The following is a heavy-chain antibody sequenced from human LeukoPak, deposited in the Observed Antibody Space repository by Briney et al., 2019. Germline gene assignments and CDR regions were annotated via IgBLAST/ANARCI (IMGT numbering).Heavy chain of an antibody. CDR1: GYTFTSYY. D-gene: IGHD6-19*01. V-gene: IGHV1-46*01. CDR3: ARDHHPYSSGWDNWFDP. CDR2: INPSGGST. Sequence: GASVKVSCKASGYTFTSYYMHWVRQAPGQGLEWMGIINPSGGSTSYAQKFQGRVTITADKSTSTAYMELSSLRSEDTAVYYCARDHHPYSSGWDNWFDPWGQGTLVTVSS. J-gene: IGHJ5*02.